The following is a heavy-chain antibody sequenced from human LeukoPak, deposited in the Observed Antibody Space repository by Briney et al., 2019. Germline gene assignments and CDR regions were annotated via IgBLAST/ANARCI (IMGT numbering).Heavy chain of an antibody. J-gene: IGHJ3*02. D-gene: IGHD3-16*02. CDR3: ARGDVDYDYVWGSYRYSEVAFDI. V-gene: IGHV1-8*01. CDR1: GYTFTSYD. Sequence: SVKVSCKASGYTFTSYDINWVRQATGQGLEWMGWMNPNSGNTGYAQKFQGRVTITRNTSISTAYMELSSLRSEDTAVYYCARGDVDYDYVWGSYRYSEVAFDIWGQGTMVTVSS. CDR2: MNPNSGNT.